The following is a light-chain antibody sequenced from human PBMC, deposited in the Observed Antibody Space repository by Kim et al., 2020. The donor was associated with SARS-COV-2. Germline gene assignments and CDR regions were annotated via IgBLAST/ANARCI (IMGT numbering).Light chain of an antibody. CDR3: GTWDSSLSAHVV. CDR2: DNN. CDR1: SSNIGNNY. V-gene: IGLV1-51*01. J-gene: IGLJ2*01. Sequence: KVTISSYGSSSNIGNNYVSWYQQLPGTAPKLLIYDNNKRPSGIPDRFSGSKSGTSATLGITGLQTGDEADYYCGTWDSSLSAHVVFGGGTQLTVL.